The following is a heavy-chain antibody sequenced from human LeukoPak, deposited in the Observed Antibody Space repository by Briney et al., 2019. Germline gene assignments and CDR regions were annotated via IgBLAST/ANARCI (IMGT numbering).Heavy chain of an antibody. CDR1: GGSISSGGYS. V-gene: IGHV4-30-2*01. CDR2: IYHSGST. D-gene: IGHD6-13*01. J-gene: IGHJ4*02. CDR3: ARVSSSSWFFDY. Sequence: TLSLTCAVSGGSISSGGYSWSWIRQPPGKGLEWIGYIYHSGSTYYNPSLKSRVTISVDRSKNQFSLKLSSVTAADTAVYYCARVSSSSWFFDYWGQGTLVTVSS.